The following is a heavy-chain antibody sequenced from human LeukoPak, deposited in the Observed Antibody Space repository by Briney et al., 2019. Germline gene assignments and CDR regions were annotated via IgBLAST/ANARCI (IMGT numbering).Heavy chain of an antibody. CDR3: AYGTSGSYIYGMDV. CDR2: INSDGSST. CDR1: GFTFSDYW. D-gene: IGHD3-10*01. J-gene: IGHJ6*02. Sequence: QPGGSLRLSCAASGFTFSDYWMHWVRQVPGKGLVWVSRINSDGSSTTYADSVKGRFTISRDNAKNTLYLQMNSLRAEDTAVYFCAYGTSGSYIYGMDVWGQGTTVTVSS. V-gene: IGHV3-74*01.